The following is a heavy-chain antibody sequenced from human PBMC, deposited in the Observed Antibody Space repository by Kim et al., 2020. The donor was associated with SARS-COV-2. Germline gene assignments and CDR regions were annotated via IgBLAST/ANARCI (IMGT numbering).Heavy chain of an antibody. D-gene: IGHD3-10*01. V-gene: IGHV4-59*08. Sequence: SLKSRVTISVDTSKNQFSLKLSSVTAADTAVYYCARHRLWFGELEWWFDPWGQGTLVTVSS. CDR3: ARHRLWFGELEWWFDP. J-gene: IGHJ5*02.